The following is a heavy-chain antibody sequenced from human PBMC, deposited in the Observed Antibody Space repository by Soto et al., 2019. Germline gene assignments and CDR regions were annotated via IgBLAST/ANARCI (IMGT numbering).Heavy chain of an antibody. V-gene: IGHV3-30-3*01. CDR3: ARTEAPRQLHSWFDP. Sequence: GGSLRLSCAASGFTFSDYAMHWVRQAPGKGLEWVALISYDGTNEYFADSVKGRFTISRDNSKNTLYLQMNSLRVEDTAVYYCARTEAPRQLHSWFDPWGQGTLVTVSS. D-gene: IGHD6-6*01. J-gene: IGHJ5*02. CDR1: GFTFSDYA. CDR2: ISYDGTNE.